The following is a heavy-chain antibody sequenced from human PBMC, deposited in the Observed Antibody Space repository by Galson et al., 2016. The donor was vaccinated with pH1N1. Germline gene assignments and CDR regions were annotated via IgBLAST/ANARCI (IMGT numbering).Heavy chain of an antibody. D-gene: IGHD6-13*01. Sequence: SVKASCKASGYTFTAYGINWVRQAPGQGLEWMGRISAINASPSYAQKFQGRVTMTSDPSTKTAYMALGSLRSDDTAVYYCARTAAAAYFDYWGQGTLITVSS. J-gene: IGHJ4*02. CDR3: ARTAAAAYFDY. V-gene: IGHV1-18*01. CDR2: ISAINASP. CDR1: GYTFTAYG.